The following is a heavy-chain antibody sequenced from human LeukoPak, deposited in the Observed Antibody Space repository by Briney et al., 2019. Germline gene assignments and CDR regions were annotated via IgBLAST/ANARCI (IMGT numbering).Heavy chain of an antibody. CDR1: GFTFNNYF. V-gene: IGHV3-11*04. Sequence: GGSLRLSCAASGFTFNNYFMSWIRQAPGKGLEWVSYISSSGGTVYYAGSVKGRFTVSRDNAKNSLYLQMNSLRAEDTAVYYCARGLAVAANCFDYWGQGTLVTVPS. CDR2: ISSSGGTV. CDR3: ARGLAVAANCFDY. J-gene: IGHJ4*02. D-gene: IGHD6-19*01.